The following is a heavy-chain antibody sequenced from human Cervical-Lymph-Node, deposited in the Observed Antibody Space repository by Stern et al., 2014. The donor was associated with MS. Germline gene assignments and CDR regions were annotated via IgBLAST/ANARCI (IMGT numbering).Heavy chain of an antibody. CDR3: ARDGRHTDNYGLDV. V-gene: IGHV1-69*01. CDR1: GGTFTVYA. CDR2: IIPIFGTA. Sequence: VQLVQSGAEVKKPGSSVKISCKASGGTFTVYALNWLRQAPGQGPEWMGGIIPIFGTANYAQKFQGRITITADESTRTSSMHLSSLRSDDTAVYYCARDGRHTDNYGLDVWGQGTTVTVAS. J-gene: IGHJ6*02. D-gene: IGHD3-9*01.